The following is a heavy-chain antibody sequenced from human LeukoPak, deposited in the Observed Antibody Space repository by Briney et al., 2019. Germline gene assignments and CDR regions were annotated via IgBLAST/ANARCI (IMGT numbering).Heavy chain of an antibody. J-gene: IGHJ4*02. CDR1: GGSISGYY. V-gene: IGHV4-59*01. D-gene: IGHD6-13*01. CDR2: IYYSGST. CDR3: ARGYSSRLIHY. Sequence: SETLSLTCTVSGGSISGYYWNWIRQPPGKGLEWIGYIYYSGSTNYNPSLQSRVTISVDTSKNQFSLKLTSVTAADTAVYFCARGYSSRLIHYWGQGTLVTVSS.